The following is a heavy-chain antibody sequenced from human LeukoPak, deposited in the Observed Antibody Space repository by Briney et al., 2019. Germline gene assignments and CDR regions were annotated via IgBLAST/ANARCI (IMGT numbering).Heavy chain of an antibody. V-gene: IGHV1-18*01. CDR1: GYTFTSYG. J-gene: IGHJ6*03. CDR3: ARHYSSSFTYAYYMDV. D-gene: IGHD6-13*01. CDR2: ISAYNGNT. Sequence: GASVKVSCKASGYTFTSYGISWVRQAPGQGLEWMGWISAYNGNTNYAQKLQGRVTMTTDTSTSTAYMELRSLRSDDTAVYYCARHYSSSFTYAYYMDVWGKGTTVTISS.